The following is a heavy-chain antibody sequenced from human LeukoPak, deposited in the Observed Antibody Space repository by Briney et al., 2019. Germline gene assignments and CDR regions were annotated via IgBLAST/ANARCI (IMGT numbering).Heavy chain of an antibody. D-gene: IGHD4-23*01. CDR3: ARRRVDYGGNWSHDY. CDR1: GYSISSGYC. Sequence: SETLSLTCTVSGYSISSGYCWGWIRQPPGKGLEWIGSIYHSGSTYYNPSLKSRVTISVDTSKNQFSLKLSSVTAADTAVYYCARRRVDYGGNWSHDYWGQGTLVTVSS. CDR2: IYHSGST. J-gene: IGHJ4*02. V-gene: IGHV4-38-2*02.